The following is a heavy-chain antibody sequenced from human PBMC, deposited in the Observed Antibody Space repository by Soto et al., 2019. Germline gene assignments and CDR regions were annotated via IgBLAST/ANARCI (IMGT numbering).Heavy chain of an antibody. Sequence: QVQLVESGGGVVQPGTSLRLSCAASGFPFSSYAIHWVRQAPGKGLEWVAVISHDGTNKYYADSVKGRFTISRDNSKNTLYLKRNGLGAEDTAVYYWARVWGDSGRDYFAHWGQETLVT. V-gene: IGHV3-30-3*01. CDR2: ISHDGTNK. D-gene: IGHD1-26*01. CDR3: ARVWGDSGRDYFAH. J-gene: IGHJ4*02. CDR1: GFPFSSYA.